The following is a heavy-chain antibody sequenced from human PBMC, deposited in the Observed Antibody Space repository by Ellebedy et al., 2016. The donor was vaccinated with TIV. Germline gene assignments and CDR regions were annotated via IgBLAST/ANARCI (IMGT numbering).Heavy chain of an antibody. CDR2: INPNSGGT. D-gene: IGHD5-18*01. CDR3: ARGVTAGLPTAMVLDFDY. J-gene: IGHJ4*02. CDR1: GYTFNDYY. V-gene: IGHV1-2*02. Sequence: ASVKVSCKASGYTFNDYYVQWVRQAPGQGLEWMGWINPNSGGTKYAQKFQGRVTMTRDTSINTAYMELGRLRSDDTAVFYCARGVTAGLPTAMVLDFDYWGQGTLVTVSA.